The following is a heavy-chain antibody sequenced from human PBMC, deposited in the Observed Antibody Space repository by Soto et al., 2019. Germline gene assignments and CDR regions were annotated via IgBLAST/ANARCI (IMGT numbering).Heavy chain of an antibody. CDR1: GFTFSSYS. D-gene: IGHD6-19*01. CDR2: ISSSSSTI. Sequence: EVQLVESGGGLVQPGGSLRLSCAASGFTFSSYSMNWVRQAPGKGLEWVSYISSSSSTIYYADSVKGRFTISRDNAKNSLYLQINSLRAEDTAVYYCARSSQWLVGGLDYWGQGTLVTVSS. V-gene: IGHV3-48*01. J-gene: IGHJ4*02. CDR3: ARSSQWLVGGLDY.